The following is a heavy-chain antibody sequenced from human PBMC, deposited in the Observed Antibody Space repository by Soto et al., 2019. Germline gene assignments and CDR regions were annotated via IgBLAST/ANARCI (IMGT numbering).Heavy chain of an antibody. D-gene: IGHD2-2*01. CDR1: EFTFSSYA. V-gene: IGHV3-23*01. CDR2: IGESGTPT. CDR3: ARYIPGVRYYGMDV. Sequence: PRGSLRLSCAASEFTFSSYAMKWVRQAPGKGLEWVSLIGESGTPTYYADSVKGRFTISRDNSGNTLFLEMYSLRAEDTAVYYCARYIPGVRYYGMDVWGQGTTVTVSS. J-gene: IGHJ6*02.